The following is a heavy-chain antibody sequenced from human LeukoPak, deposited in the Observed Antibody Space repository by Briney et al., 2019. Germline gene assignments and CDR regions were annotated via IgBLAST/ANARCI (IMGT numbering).Heavy chain of an antibody. CDR1: GVTFSSHA. V-gene: IGHV3-23*01. CDR3: AKPKLLHAFDF. Sequence: GGSLRLSCAASGVTFSSHAMNRGRQSPRPGPALVSAINGDGGNTYYAGSVKGRFTISRDNSKNTLYLQMNSLRVDDTAVYYCAKPKLLHAFDFWGQGTMVSVSS. J-gene: IGHJ3*01. CDR2: INGDGGNT. D-gene: IGHD2-21*02.